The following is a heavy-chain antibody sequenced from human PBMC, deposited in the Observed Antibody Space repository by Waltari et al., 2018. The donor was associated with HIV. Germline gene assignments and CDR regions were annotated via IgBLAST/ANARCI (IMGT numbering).Heavy chain of an antibody. CDR2: LNSDGSST. Sequence: EVQLVESGGGLVQPGGSLRLSCAASGFTFSNYWMHWVRQAPGKGLVWVSRLNSDGSSTTYADSVKGRFTISRDNAKNTLYLQMNSLRAEDTAVYYCARDPSSGIYYYYGMDVWGQGTTVTVSS. V-gene: IGHV3-74*01. CDR1: GFTFSNYW. CDR3: ARDPSSGIYYYYGMDV. D-gene: IGHD3-22*01. J-gene: IGHJ6*02.